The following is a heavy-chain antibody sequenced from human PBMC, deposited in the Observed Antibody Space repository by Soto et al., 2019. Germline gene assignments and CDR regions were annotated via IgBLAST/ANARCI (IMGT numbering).Heavy chain of an antibody. J-gene: IGHJ4*02. CDR1: GGTFSSYA. V-gene: IGHV1-69*12. CDR3: SRPKDYYDSSGYGY. CDR2: IIPIFGTA. Sequence: QVQLVQSGAEVKKPGSSVKVSCKASGGTFSSYAISWVRQAPGQGLEWMGGIIPIFGTANYAQKFQGRVTITAAESTSTAYMEMSSLRSEDTAVYYCSRPKDYYDSSGYGYWGQGTLVTVSS. D-gene: IGHD3-22*01.